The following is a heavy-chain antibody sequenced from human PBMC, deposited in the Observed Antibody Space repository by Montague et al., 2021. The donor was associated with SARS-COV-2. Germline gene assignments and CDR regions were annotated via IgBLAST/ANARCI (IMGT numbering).Heavy chain of an antibody. V-gene: IGHV4-39*01. D-gene: IGHD4-11*01. CDR1: GDSISYRSYY. CDR3: ARQYGNYSDNAFTI. CDR2: VPYSGST. Sequence: SETLSLTCTVSGDSISYRSYYWGWIRQPPGKGLEWIGTVPYSGSTYYNASLKSRVTIYVDTSKNQFSLKLTSVTAADTATYYCARQYGNYSDNAFTIWGQGTMVIVSS. J-gene: IGHJ3*02.